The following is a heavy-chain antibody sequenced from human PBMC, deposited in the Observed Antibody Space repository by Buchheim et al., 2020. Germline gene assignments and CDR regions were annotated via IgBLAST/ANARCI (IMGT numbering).Heavy chain of an antibody. CDR3: ARDLVSGVGQHWYFDL. Sequence: QVQLQQWGAGLLKPSETLSLTCAVYGGSFCGYYWSWIRQPPGKGLEWIGEINHSGSTNYNPSLKSRVNISVDTSKNQFHLQLSSVTAADTAVYSCARDLVSGVGQHWYFDLWGRGTL. CDR1: GGSFCGYY. J-gene: IGHJ2*01. V-gene: IGHV4-34*01. D-gene: IGHD1-14*01. CDR2: INHSGST.